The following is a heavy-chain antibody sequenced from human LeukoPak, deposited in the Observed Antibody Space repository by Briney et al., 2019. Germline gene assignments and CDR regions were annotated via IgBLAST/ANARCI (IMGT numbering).Heavy chain of an antibody. CDR3: TTAHYYDSSGYHFDAFDI. CDR1: GFTFSNAW. Sequence: GGSLRLSCAASGFTFSNAWMSWVRQAPGKGLEWVGRIKSKTDGGTTDYAAPVKGRFTISRDDSKNTLYLQVNSLKTEDTAVYYCTTAHYYDSSGYHFDAFDIWGQGTMVTVSS. CDR2: IKSKTDGGTT. J-gene: IGHJ3*02. V-gene: IGHV3-15*01. D-gene: IGHD3-22*01.